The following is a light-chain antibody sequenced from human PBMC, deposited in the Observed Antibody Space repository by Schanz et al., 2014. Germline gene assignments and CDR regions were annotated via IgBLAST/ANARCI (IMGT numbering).Light chain of an antibody. J-gene: IGKJ4*01. CDR3: QQRSTWFS. CDR2: GSS. Sequence: EIVLTQSPGTLSLSPGERATLSCRASQSVSTNYLAWYQQKPGQAPRLLIYGSSNRATGIPARFSGSGSGTDFSLTITILEPEDFAVYYCQQRSTWFSFGGGTRVQIK. CDR1: QSVSTNY. V-gene: IGKV3D-20*02.